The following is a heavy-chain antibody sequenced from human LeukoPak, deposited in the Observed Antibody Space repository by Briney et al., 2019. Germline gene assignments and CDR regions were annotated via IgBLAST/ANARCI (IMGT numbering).Heavy chain of an antibody. CDR1: GFTFSSYF. V-gene: IGHV3-13*04. Sequence: GGSLRLSCAASGFTFSSYFMHWVRQPTGKGLEWVSGIGTTGEIHYADSVRGRFTISRESAKNSLYLQMNSLRAGDTAVYYSARVGGSAFDIWGQGTMVSVSS. CDR2: IGTTGEI. CDR3: ARVGGSAFDI. J-gene: IGHJ3*02. D-gene: IGHD1-26*01.